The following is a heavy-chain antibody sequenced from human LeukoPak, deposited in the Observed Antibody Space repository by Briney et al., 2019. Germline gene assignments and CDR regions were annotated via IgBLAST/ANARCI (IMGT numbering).Heavy chain of an antibody. CDR1: GYSISSGYY. V-gene: IGHV4-38-2*02. Sequence: SETLSLTCIVSGYSISSGYYWGWIRQPPGKGLEWIGSIYHSGSTYYNPSLKSRVTISVDTSKNQFSLKLSSVTAADTAVYYCARDGIVVVPARGSDYFDYWGQGTLVTVSS. D-gene: IGHD2-2*01. CDR2: IYHSGST. J-gene: IGHJ4*02. CDR3: ARDGIVVVPARGSDYFDY.